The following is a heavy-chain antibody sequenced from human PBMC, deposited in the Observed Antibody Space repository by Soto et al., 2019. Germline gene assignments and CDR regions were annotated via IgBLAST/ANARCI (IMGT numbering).Heavy chain of an antibody. CDR2: ISSNDEK. J-gene: IGHJ5*02. CDR3: ASTYSTSWYWFDP. Sequence: QVTVKESGPVLVKPTETLTLTCTVSGFSLSNAGLGGSWIRQPPGKALEWLAHISSNDEKSYSTSLKSRLTISKDTSKSQVVLTMTNMAPVDTATYYCASTYSTSWYWFDPWGQGTLVTVSS. V-gene: IGHV2-26*04. D-gene: IGHD6-13*01. CDR1: GFSLSNAGLG.